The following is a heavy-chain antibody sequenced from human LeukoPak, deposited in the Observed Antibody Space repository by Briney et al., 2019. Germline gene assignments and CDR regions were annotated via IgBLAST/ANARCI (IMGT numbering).Heavy chain of an antibody. J-gene: IGHJ4*02. CDR3: ALEDRGSYFDY. CDR1: GGSISSFY. CDR2: IYYSGST. D-gene: IGHD3-10*01. V-gene: IGHV4-59*01. Sequence: SETLSLTCTVSGGSISSFYWSWIRQPPGKGLEWIGYIYYSGSTNYNPSLKSRVTISVDTSKSQFSLKLSSVTAADTAVYYCALEDRGSYFDYWGQGTLVTVSS.